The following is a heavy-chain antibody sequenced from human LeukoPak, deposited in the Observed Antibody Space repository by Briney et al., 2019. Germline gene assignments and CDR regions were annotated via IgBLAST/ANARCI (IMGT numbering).Heavy chain of an antibody. J-gene: IGHJ5*02. V-gene: IGHV4-59*08. Sequence: SETLSLTCTVSGGSISSYYWNWIRQPPGKGLEWIGYNYYSGSTNYNPSLKSRVTISVDTSKNQFSLKLSSVTAADTAVYYCARQIVVVPAALYWFDPWGQGTLVTVSS. CDR3: ARQIVVVPAALYWFDP. CDR2: NYYSGST. CDR1: GGSISSYY. D-gene: IGHD2-15*01.